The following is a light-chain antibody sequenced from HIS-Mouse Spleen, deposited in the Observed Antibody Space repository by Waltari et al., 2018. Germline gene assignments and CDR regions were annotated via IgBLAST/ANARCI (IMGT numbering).Light chain of an antibody. Sequence: EIVLTQSPATLSLSPGERATLSCRASQGVSSYLAWYQQKPGQAPRLLSYDASNRATGIPARFSGSGSGTDFTLTISSLEPEDFAVYYCQQRSNWPPWTFGQGTKVEIK. CDR2: DAS. J-gene: IGKJ1*01. CDR3: QQRSNWPPWT. CDR1: QGVSSY. V-gene: IGKV3-11*01.